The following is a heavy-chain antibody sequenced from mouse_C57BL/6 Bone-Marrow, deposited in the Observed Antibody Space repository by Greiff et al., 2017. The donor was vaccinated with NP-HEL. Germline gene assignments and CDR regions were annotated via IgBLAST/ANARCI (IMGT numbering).Heavy chain of an antibody. CDR2: LWRGGSA. Sequence: VQLQQSGPGLVQPSQSLSITCTVSGFSFTGYGVHWVGQSPGKGLEWLGVLWRGGSADYTAAFISRPSISKDNSKSQVFFKMNSRQADDTATYYCARTDFDDWGQGTTPTVSS. J-gene: IGHJ2*01. CDR1: GFSFTGYG. V-gene: IGHV2-2*01. CDR3: ARTDFDD.